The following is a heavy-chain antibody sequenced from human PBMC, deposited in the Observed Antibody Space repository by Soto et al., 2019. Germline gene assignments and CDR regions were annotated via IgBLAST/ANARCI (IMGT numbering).Heavy chain of an antibody. J-gene: IGHJ5*02. Sequence: GGSLRLSCAASGFTFSTFEMNWVRQAPGKGLEWVSYISGTGTNIFYADSVKGRFTISRDNAKNSLYLQMNSLRVEDTAVYFCARDPGASWFDAWGQGTLVTV. CDR2: ISGTGTNI. V-gene: IGHV3-48*03. CDR1: GFTFSTFE. CDR3: ARDPGASWFDA.